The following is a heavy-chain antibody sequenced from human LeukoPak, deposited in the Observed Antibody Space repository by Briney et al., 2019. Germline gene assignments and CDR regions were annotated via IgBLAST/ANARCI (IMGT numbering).Heavy chain of an antibody. Sequence: SETLSLTCTVSGGSISTYYWSWIRRPPGKGLEWIAYIHASGPTNYNPSLKSRITISVGTSKNQFSLKLSSVTAADTAVYYCARHDAGIAARPFDNWGQGTLVTVSS. J-gene: IGHJ4*02. CDR1: GGSISTYY. CDR2: IHASGPT. D-gene: IGHD6-6*01. V-gene: IGHV4-4*09. CDR3: ARHDAGIAARPFDN.